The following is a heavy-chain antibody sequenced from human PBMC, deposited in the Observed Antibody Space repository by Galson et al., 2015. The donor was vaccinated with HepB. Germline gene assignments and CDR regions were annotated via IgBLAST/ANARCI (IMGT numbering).Heavy chain of an antibody. CDR1: GFTFSSYA. Sequence: SLRLSCAASGFTFSSYAMSWVRQAPGKGLEWVSALSESGGNTYYADSVKGRFTISRDNSKNTLYLQVNSLRAEDMAVYYCARGESSYGFDYWGQGTLVTVSS. CDR3: ARGESSYGFDY. D-gene: IGHD5-18*01. V-gene: IGHV3-23*01. J-gene: IGHJ4*02. CDR2: LSESGGNT.